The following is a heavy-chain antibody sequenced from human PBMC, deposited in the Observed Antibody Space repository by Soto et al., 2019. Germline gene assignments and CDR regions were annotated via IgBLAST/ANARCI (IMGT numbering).Heavy chain of an antibody. CDR1: GCSFTSYW. CDR3: ARHEGGRYYYGMDV. V-gene: IGHV5-10-1*01. Sequence: GESLKISCKGSGCSFTSYWISWVRQMPGKGLEWMGRIDPSDSYTNYSPSFQGHVTISADKSISTAYLQWSSLKASDTAMYYCARHEGGRYYYGMDVWGQGTTVTVSS. J-gene: IGHJ6*02. D-gene: IGHD2-15*01. CDR2: IDPSDSYT.